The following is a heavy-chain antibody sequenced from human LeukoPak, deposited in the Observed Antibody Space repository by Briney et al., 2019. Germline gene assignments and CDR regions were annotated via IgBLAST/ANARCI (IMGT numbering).Heavy chain of an antibody. J-gene: IGHJ4*02. V-gene: IGHV3-48*03. CDR2: ISSSGSTI. CDR3: ARDALGDFTLVYGGRTYYYFDY. D-gene: IGHD2-2*02. CDR1: GFTFSSYE. Sequence: PGGSLRLSCAASGFTFSSYEMNWVRHAPGKGLEWVSYISSSGSTIYYADSVKGRFTISRDNAKNSLYLQMYSLRAEDTAVYYCARDALGDFTLVYGGRTYYYFDYWGQGTLVTVSS.